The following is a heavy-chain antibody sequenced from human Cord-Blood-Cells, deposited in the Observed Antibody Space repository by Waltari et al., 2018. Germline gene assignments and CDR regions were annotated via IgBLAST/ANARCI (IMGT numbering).Heavy chain of an antibody. Sequence: QVQLQESGPGLVKPSETLSLTCAVSGYSISSGYYWGWIRQPPGKGLEGIGSIYHSGSTYYNPSLKSRVTISVDTSKNQFSLKLSSVTAADTAVYYCARARSSGYYYFDYWGQGTLVTVSS. CDR2: IYHSGST. J-gene: IGHJ4*02. CDR3: ARARSSGYYYFDY. CDR1: GYSISSGYY. D-gene: IGHD3-22*01. V-gene: IGHV4-38-2*01.